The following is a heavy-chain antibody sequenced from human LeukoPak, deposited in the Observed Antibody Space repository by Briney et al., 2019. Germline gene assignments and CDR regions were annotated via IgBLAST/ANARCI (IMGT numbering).Heavy chain of an antibody. D-gene: IGHD4-17*01. CDR2: ISWSSGSI. CDR1: GFTFDDYA. Sequence: GGSLRLSCAASGFTFDDYAVRWVRQAPGKGLEWVSGISWSSGSIGYADSVKGRFTISRDNAKNSLYLQMNSLRAEDTALYYCAKVMGAFDYGDYFDYWGQGTLVTVSS. J-gene: IGHJ4*02. CDR3: AKVMGAFDYGDYFDY. V-gene: IGHV3-9*01.